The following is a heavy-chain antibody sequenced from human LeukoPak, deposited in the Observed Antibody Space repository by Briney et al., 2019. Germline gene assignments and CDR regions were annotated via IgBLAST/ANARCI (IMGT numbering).Heavy chain of an antibody. CDR1: GFTFSSYA. Sequence: PGGSLRLSCAASGFTFSSYAMHWVRQAPGKGLEWVAVISHDGSNKYYADSVKGRFTISRDNSKNTLYLQMNSLRAEDTAVYYCARVAPMAAVAGPFDYWGQGTLVTVSS. J-gene: IGHJ4*02. CDR3: ARVAPMAAVAGPFDY. D-gene: IGHD6-19*01. V-gene: IGHV3-30*04. CDR2: ISHDGSNK.